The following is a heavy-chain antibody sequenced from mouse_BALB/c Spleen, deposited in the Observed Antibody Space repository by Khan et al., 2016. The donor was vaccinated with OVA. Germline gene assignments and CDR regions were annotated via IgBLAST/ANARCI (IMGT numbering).Heavy chain of an antibody. CDR3: ASHLTGSFAY. V-gene: IGHV5-6*01. CDR1: GFTFSSYS. J-gene: IGHJ3*01. Sequence: EVQLVDSGGDLVKPGGSLKLSCAASGFTFSSYSMSWVHQTPDKRLEWVATISSGGDYTYYPDSVKGRFTISRDNAKNTLYLQMSSLKSEDTAMYYCASHLTGSFAYWGQGTLVTVSA. D-gene: IGHD4-1*01. CDR2: ISSGGDYT.